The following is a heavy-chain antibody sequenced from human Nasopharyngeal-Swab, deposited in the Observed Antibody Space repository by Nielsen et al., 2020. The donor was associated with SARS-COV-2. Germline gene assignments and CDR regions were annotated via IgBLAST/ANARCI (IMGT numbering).Heavy chain of an antibody. CDR2: ITPSGGAT. CDR1: GFTFSHYF. J-gene: IGHJ5*02. V-gene: IGHV1-46*01. D-gene: IGHD2-15*01. Sequence: ASVKVSCKASGFTFSHYFMHWVRQAPGQGLEWMGVITPSGGATNYARKFRGRVTMTRDPSTSTVYLDLSSLTSEDTAVYFCASEPGGMTAPGRHFDPWGQGTLVTVSS. CDR3: ASEPGGMTAPGRHFDP.